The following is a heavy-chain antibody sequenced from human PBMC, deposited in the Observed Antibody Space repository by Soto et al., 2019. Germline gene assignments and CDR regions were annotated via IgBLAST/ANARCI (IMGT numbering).Heavy chain of an antibody. CDR3: ARLTYSNQLGGLDP. CDR2: IWNHGNTT. J-gene: IGHJ5*02. Sequence: SMRLSCVASGVALSYYGMHWVRQAPGKGLEWVALIWNHGNTTYHADSVKGRFTVSRDNSRNTVYLQMNSLRAEDTAVYYCARLTYSNQLGGLDPQGRGPRVTVSS. D-gene: IGHD6-13*01. V-gene: IGHV3-33*01. CDR1: GVALSYYG.